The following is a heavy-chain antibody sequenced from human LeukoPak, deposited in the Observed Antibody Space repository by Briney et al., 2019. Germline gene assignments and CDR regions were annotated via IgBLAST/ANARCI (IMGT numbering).Heavy chain of an antibody. D-gene: IGHD1-26*01. V-gene: IGHV3-53*01. J-gene: IGHJ4*02. CDR2: LYDDGST. CDR1: GFAVSSNY. Sequence: PGGSLRLSCAASGFAVSSNYMSWVRQAPGKGLEWVLVLYDDGSTYYADSVKGRFTISRDNSKNTLYLQMNSLRAEDTAVYYCARGDRGYFDYWGQGTLVTVSS. CDR3: ARGDRGYFDY.